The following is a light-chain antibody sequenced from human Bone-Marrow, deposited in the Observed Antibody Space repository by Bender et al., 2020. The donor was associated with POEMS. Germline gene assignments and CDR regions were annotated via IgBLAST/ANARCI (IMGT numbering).Light chain of an antibody. J-gene: IGLJ2*01. CDR3: GAYTSTSTLL. Sequence: QSALTQPASVSGSPGQSITISCTGTSRDVGGYNYVSWYQQHPGKGPRLIIYDVSNRPSGVSNRFSGSKSGNTASLTISGLQAEDEADYFCGAYTSTSTLLFGGGTKLTVL. CDR1: SRDVGGYNY. CDR2: DVS. V-gene: IGLV2-14*01.